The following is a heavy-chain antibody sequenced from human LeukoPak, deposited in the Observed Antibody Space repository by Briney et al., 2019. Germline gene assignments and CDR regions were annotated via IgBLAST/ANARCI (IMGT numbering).Heavy chain of an antibody. J-gene: IGHJ4*02. CDR2: IIPIFGTA. CDR3: ARGPYSSGWLDY. CDR1: GYTFTGYY. Sequence: GASVKVSCKASGYTFTGYYMHWVRQAPGQGLEWMGGIIPIFGTANYAQKFQGRVTITADESTSTAYMELSSLRSEDTAVYYCARGPYSSGWLDYWGQGTLVTVSS. D-gene: IGHD6-19*01. V-gene: IGHV1-69*13.